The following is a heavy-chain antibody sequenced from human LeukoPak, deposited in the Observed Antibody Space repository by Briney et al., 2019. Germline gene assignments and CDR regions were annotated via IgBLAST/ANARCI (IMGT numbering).Heavy chain of an antibody. Sequence: GESLKVSCKASGYTFTGYYMHWVRQAPGQGLEWMGWINPNSGGTNYAQKFQGRVTMTRDTSISTAYMELSRLRSDDTAVYYCARVPLPGVYYDILTGYADFDYWGQGTLVTVSS. J-gene: IGHJ4*02. D-gene: IGHD3-9*01. CDR2: INPNSGGT. V-gene: IGHV1-2*02. CDR3: ARVPLPGVYYDILTGYADFDY. CDR1: GYTFTGYY.